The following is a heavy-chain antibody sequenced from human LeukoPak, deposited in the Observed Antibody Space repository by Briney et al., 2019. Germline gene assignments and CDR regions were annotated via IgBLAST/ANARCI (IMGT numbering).Heavy chain of an antibody. D-gene: IGHD3-10*01. Sequence: GGSLRLSCAASGFTFSSYSMNWVRQAPGKGLEWVSSISSSSSYIYYADSVKGRFTISRDNAKNSLYLQVKSLRAEDTAVYYCARAGRRGSGFDPWGQGTLVTVSS. J-gene: IGHJ5*02. V-gene: IGHV3-21*01. CDR3: ARAGRRGSGFDP. CDR2: ISSSSSYI. CDR1: GFTFSSYS.